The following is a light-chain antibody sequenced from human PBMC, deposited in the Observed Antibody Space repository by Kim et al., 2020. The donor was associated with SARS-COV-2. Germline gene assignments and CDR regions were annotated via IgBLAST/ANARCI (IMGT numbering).Light chain of an antibody. CDR1: SGYSNYK. V-gene: IGLV9-49*01. J-gene: IGLJ3*02. CDR3: GADHGSGSNFVWV. Sequence: CTLSSGYSNYKVDWYQQRPGKGPRFVKRGGTGEIVGSKGDGIPDRFSVLAAGLNRYLTIKNIQEEDESDYHCGADHGSGSNFVWVFGGGTKLTVL. CDR2: GGTGEIVG.